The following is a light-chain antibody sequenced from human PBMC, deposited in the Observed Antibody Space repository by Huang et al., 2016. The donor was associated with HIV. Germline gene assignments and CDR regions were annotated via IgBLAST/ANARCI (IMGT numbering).Light chain of an antibody. CDR1: QSITNS. V-gene: IGKV3-15*01. J-gene: IGKJ4*01. CDR2: GAF. CDR3: QQDYDWPPLT. Sequence: EIVMTQSPATLSVSPGERVTLTCRASQSITNSVAWYQPKPGQAPRRLIFGAFTRAADVPARFSGSGSGTDFTLTISSLQSEDSAVYYCQQDYDWPPLTFGGGTTVEI.